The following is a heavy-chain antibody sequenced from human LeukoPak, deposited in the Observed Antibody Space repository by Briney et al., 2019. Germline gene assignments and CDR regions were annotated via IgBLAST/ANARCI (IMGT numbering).Heavy chain of an antibody. V-gene: IGHV3-15*01. CDR1: GFTFSNAW. CDR3: TRAPFITTYDAFDI. D-gene: IGHD3-3*01. J-gene: IGHJ3*02. CDR2: IKSKTDGGTT. Sequence: GGSLRLSCAASGFTFSNAWMSWVRQAPGKGLEWVGRIKSKTDGGTTDYAAPVKGRFTISRDDSKSIAYLQMNSLKTEDTAVCYCTRAPFITTYDAFDIWGQGTMVTVSS.